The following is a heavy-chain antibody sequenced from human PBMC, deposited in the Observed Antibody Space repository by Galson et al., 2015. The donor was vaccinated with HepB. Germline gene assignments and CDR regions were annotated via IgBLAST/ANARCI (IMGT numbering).Heavy chain of an antibody. CDR1: NYPFTRYG. Sequence: SVKVSCKASNYPFTRYGIVWVRQAPGQGLEWMGWISEYNGNTKYAQKFQGRVTMTRDTYTTTVYMELRRLRYDDTAVYYCARDLSDFEEWDIRIHAFDIWGQGTMVTVSS. CDR2: ISEYNGNT. D-gene: IGHD1-26*01. J-gene: IGHJ3*02. V-gene: IGHV1-18*01. CDR3: ARDLSDFEEWDIRIHAFDI.